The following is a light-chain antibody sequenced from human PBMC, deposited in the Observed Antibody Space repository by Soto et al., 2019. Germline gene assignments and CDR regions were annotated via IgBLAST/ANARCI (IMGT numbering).Light chain of an antibody. CDR3: SQYYDWPPYT. CDR2: GAS. CDR1: QSVVSG. V-gene: IGKV3-15*01. J-gene: IGKJ2*01. Sequence: VSTQNTATLSVSPRERATLSCRASQSVVSGLSWYQQNPGQATRLLIYGASTRANGIPARFSGSGAGTEFTLTISSLQSEDYAVCYSSQYYDWPPYTFCQGTKV.